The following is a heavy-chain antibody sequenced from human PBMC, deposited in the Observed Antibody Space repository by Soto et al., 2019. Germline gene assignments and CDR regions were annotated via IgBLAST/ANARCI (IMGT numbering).Heavy chain of an antibody. Sequence: ASVKVSCKASGYTFTSYAMHWVRQAPGQRLEWMGWINAGNGNTKYSQKFQGRVTITRDTSASTAYMELSSLRSEDTAVYYCARMNYYDSSGYYYRVNYVGYMDVWGKGTTVTVSS. D-gene: IGHD3-22*01. J-gene: IGHJ6*03. CDR1: GYTFTSYA. CDR3: ARMNYYDSSGYYYRVNYVGYMDV. V-gene: IGHV1-3*01. CDR2: INAGNGNT.